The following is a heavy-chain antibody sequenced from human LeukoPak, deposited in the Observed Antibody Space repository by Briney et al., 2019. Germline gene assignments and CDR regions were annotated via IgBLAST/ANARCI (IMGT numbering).Heavy chain of an antibody. CDR2: ISAYNGNT. CDR1: GYTFTSYG. Sequence: ASVKVSCKASGYTFTSYGISWVRQAPGQGLEWMGWISAYNGNTNYAQKLQGRVTMTTDTSTSTAYMELRSLRSDDTAVYYCASRTTNPHYGDYVAHDAFDIWGQGTMVTVSS. D-gene: IGHD4-17*01. CDR3: ASRTTNPHYGDYVAHDAFDI. V-gene: IGHV1-18*01. J-gene: IGHJ3*02.